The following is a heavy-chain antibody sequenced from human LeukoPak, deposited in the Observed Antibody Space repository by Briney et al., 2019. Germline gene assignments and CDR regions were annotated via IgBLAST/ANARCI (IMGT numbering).Heavy chain of an antibody. V-gene: IGHV3-48*03. CDR3: GRELDWLPTLDY. CDR2: ISSSGSTI. CDR1: GFTFSSYE. D-gene: IGHD3-9*01. J-gene: IGHJ4*02. Sequence: TGGSLRLSCAASGFTFSSYEMNWVRQAPGKGLEWVSYISSSGSTIYYADSVKGRFTISRDNAKNSLYLQMNSLRAEDTAVYYCGRELDWLPTLDYWGQGTLVTVSS.